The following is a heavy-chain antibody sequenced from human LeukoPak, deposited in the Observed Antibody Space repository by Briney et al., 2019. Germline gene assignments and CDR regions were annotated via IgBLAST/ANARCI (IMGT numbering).Heavy chain of an antibody. V-gene: IGHV3-23*01. Sequence: GGSLRLSCAASGFTFSSYAMRWVRQAPGKGLEWVSAISGSGGSTYYADSVKGRFTISRDNSKNTLYLQMNSLRAEDTAVYYCAKRYYDFWSGYFFDYWGQGTLVTVSS. D-gene: IGHD3-3*01. J-gene: IGHJ4*02. CDR3: AKRYYDFWSGYFFDY. CDR2: ISGSGGST. CDR1: GFTFSSYA.